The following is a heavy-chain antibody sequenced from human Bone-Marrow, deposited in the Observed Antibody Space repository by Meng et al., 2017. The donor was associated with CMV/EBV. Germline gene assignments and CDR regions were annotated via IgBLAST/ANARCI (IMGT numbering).Heavy chain of an antibody. J-gene: IGHJ5*02. CDR2: IIPIFGTA. CDR3: ARARYYYDSSGSQDWFDP. Sequence: TLRSYAISWVRQAPGQGLEWMGGIIPIFGTANYAQKFQGRVTITADKSTSTAYMELSSLRSEDTAVYYCARARYYYDSSGSQDWFDPWGQGTLVTVSS. D-gene: IGHD3-22*01. V-gene: IGHV1-69*06. CDR1: TLRSYA.